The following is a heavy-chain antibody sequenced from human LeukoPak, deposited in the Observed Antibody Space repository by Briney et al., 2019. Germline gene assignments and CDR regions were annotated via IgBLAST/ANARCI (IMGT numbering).Heavy chain of an antibody. D-gene: IGHD2-2*01. Sequence: SQTLSLTCTVSGGSISSGSYYWSWIRQPPGKGLEWIGSIYYSGSTYYNPSLKSRVTISVDTSKNQFSLKLSSVTAADTAVYYCASSQLSQLLLPYYFDYWGHGTLVTVSS. J-gene: IGHJ4*01. CDR3: ASSQLSQLLLPYYFDY. CDR2: IYYSGST. V-gene: IGHV4-39*01. CDR1: GGSISSGSYY.